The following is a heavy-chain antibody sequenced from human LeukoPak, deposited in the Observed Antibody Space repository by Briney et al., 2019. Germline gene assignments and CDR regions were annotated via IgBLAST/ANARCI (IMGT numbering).Heavy chain of an antibody. Sequence: PGGSLSLSRVASGFTVSSYTMRWVRQAPGEGLEWVSSISSSSTYIYYADSVRGRFTIPRDNAKNSLFLQITSLRAEDTAVYCCARRPYDIVTGYSGYFVYWGQGTLVTVSS. V-gene: IGHV3-21*01. D-gene: IGHD3-9*01. CDR2: ISSSSTYI. CDR1: GFTVSSYT. CDR3: ARRPYDIVTGYSGYFVY. J-gene: IGHJ4*02.